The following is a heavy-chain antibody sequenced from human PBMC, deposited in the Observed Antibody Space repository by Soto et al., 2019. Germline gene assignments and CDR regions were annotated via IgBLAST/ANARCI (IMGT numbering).Heavy chain of an antibody. J-gene: IGHJ4*02. CDR1: GYTFTNYY. D-gene: IGHD3-16*01. Sequence: QVQVMQSGAEVKKPGASVKLSCTASGYTFTNYYINLVRQSPGQGLEWMGMITPIDGRTVYAQKFQDRLIMTRDTSTSTVYVELSSLRSEDTALYYCARGDGGGPDYWGQGTLLTVSS. CDR3: ARGDGGGPDY. CDR2: ITPIDGRT. V-gene: IGHV1-46*01.